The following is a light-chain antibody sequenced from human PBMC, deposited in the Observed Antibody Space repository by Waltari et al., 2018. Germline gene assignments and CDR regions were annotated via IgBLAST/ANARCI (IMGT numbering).Light chain of an antibody. CDR1: QYISNW. CDR2: KAY. Sequence: DIQMTQSPSTLSASVGDRVTITCRASQYISNWLAWYQQKPGKVPKLLISKAYTLEGGVPSRFSDSGSGTEFTLTISSLQPDDFASYYCQQYQTYWTFDQGTKVEIK. J-gene: IGKJ1*01. V-gene: IGKV1-5*03. CDR3: QQYQTYWT.